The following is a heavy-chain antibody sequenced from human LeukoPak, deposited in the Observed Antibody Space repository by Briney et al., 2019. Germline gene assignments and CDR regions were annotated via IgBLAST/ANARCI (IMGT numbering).Heavy chain of an antibody. CDR1: GFTFSSYA. CDR2: ISGSGGST. V-gene: IGHV3-23*01. J-gene: IGHJ4*02. Sequence: GGSLRLSCAASGFTFSSYAMSWVRQAPGKGLEWVSAISGSGGSTYYADSVKGRFTISRDNSKNTLYLQMNSLRAEDTAVYYCAKEPRRKRSRDGAAEMGYWGQGTLVTVSS. CDR3: AKEPRRKRSRDGAAEMGY. D-gene: IGHD5-24*01.